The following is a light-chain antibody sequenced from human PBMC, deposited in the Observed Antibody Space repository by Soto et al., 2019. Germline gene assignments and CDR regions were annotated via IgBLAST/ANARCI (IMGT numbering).Light chain of an antibody. CDR1: RTDIGGYNY. V-gene: IGLV2-14*01. Sequence: QSALTQPASVSGSLGQSITISCTGTRTDIGGYNYVSWYQQHPGKAPKLMIYDVSNRPSGVSYRFSGSKSGNTASLTISGLQDEDEADYYCSSYTSSSTLVFGGGTKVTVL. CDR2: DVS. J-gene: IGLJ3*02. CDR3: SSYTSSSTLV.